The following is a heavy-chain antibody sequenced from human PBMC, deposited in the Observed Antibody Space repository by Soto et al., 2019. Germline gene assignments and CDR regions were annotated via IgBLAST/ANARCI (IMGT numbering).Heavy chain of an antibody. V-gene: IGHV1-18*01. CDR1: GYRFTSYG. Sequence: QAQLVQSGPEVKKPGASVKVSCKASGYRFTSYGISWVRQAPGQGLEWLGWISAYDDNTKYTQTLQGRVSMSTDTSTNTDYMELRSLRSDDTAMYYCARGGYYDSSGSRNYHYYGMNVWGQGTTVTVSS. J-gene: IGHJ6*02. CDR3: ARGGYYDSSGSRNYHYYGMNV. CDR2: ISAYDDNT. D-gene: IGHD3-22*01.